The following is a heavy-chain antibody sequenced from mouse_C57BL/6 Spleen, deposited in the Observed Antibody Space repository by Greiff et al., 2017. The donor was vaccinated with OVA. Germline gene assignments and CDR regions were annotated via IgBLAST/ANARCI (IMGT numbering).Heavy chain of an antibody. CDR2: IYPSDSDT. CDR3: ARGASYGSSSLFAY. D-gene: IGHD1-1*01. CDR1: GYTFTSYW. J-gene: IGHJ3*01. Sequence: VQLKQPGAELVRPGSSVKLSCKASGYTFTSYWMAWVQQRPGQGLEWIGNIYPSDSDTHYNQKFKDKATLTVDKSSSTAYMQLSSLTSEDSAVYYCARGASYGSSSLFAYWGQGTLVTVSA. V-gene: IGHV1-61*01.